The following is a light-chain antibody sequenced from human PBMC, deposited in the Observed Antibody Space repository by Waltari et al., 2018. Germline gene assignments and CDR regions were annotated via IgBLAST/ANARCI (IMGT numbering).Light chain of an antibody. CDR1: SSDIGAGLN. CDR3: QSYDISLSSVV. CDR2: VNS. V-gene: IGLV1-40*01. J-gene: IGLJ2*01. Sequence: QSVLTQPPSVSGAPGQRVTISCTGSSSDIGAGLNVHWYQQLPGTAPKLLIYVNSNRPSGVPDRSSGSKSGTSASLAITGLQAEDEADYYCQSYDISLSSVVFGGGTTLTVL.